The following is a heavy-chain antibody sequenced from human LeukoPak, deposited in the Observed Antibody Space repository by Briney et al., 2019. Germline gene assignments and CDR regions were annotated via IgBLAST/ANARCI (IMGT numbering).Heavy chain of an antibody. CDR2: IGHSGST. CDR3: ARTGEKRISGSGSYYRGRPIDY. CDR1: GGSFSGHY. D-gene: IGHD3-10*01. J-gene: IGHJ4*02. Sequence: SETLSLTCAVYGGSFSGHYWSWIRQPPGKGLEWIGEIGHSGSTNYNPSLESRVTISIDTSKNQFSLTVRSGTAADAAFYYCARTGEKRISGSGSYYRGRPIDYWGQGTLVTVSS. V-gene: IGHV4-34*01.